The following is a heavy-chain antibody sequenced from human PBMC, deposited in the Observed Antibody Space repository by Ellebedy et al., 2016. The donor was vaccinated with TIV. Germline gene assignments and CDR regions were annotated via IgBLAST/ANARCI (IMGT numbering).Heavy chain of an antibody. CDR3: AKRDCRGAGCGAHGMDV. CDR2: LQYDQSEQ. D-gene: IGHD2-21*01. Sequence: GESLKISCVGSGFTFSGYGMHWVRQAPGKGLEWVSYLQYDQSEQYYVEYVRGRFTSSRDNSKNTLYLQMHSLRVEDTGRYYCAKRDCRGAGCGAHGMDVWGQGTTVIVSS. J-gene: IGHJ6*02. V-gene: IGHV3-30*02. CDR1: GFTFSGYG.